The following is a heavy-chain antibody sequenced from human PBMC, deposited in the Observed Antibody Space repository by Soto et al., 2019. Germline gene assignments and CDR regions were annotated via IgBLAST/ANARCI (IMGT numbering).Heavy chain of an antibody. Sequence: EVHLEESGGDLVQPGGSLRLSCAASGFTLSAYWMTWVRQAPGKGLEWVANINRDGSKKSYLDSVRGRFTISRDNVGKSLYLQMDSLRADDTALYYCARDVSTGSSSLYLDAFDIWGQGTMVTVSS. J-gene: IGHJ3*02. CDR2: INRDGSKK. CDR3: ARDVSTGSSSLYLDAFDI. V-gene: IGHV3-7*05. D-gene: IGHD6-13*01. CDR1: GFTLSAYW.